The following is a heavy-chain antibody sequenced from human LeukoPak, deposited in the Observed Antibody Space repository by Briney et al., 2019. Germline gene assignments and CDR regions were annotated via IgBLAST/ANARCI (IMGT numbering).Heavy chain of an antibody. D-gene: IGHD6-19*01. CDR1: GFTFSSYD. Sequence: GGSLRLSCAASGFTFSSYDMHWVRQATGKGLEWVSAIGTAGDPYYPGSVKGRFTISRENAKNSLYPQMNSLRAGDTAVYYCARGALQQWLRPYYYYGMDVWGKGTTVTVSS. CDR3: ARGALQQWLRPYYYYGMDV. J-gene: IGHJ6*04. V-gene: IGHV3-13*05. CDR2: IGTAGDP.